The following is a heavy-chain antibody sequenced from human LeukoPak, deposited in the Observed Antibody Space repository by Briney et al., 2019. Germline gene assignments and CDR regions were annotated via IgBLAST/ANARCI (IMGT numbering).Heavy chain of an antibody. V-gene: IGHV3-33*08. J-gene: IGHJ4*02. CDR1: GFTFSSYA. Sequence: GGSLRLSCAASGFTFSSYAMHWVRQAPGKGLEWVAIIWYDGSNEKYADSLKGRFTISRDNSKNRLYLQMTSLRAEDTAVYYCTRDRGVYTYVTFDYWGLGTLVTVSS. CDR3: TRDRGVYTYVTFDY. CDR2: IWYDGSNE. D-gene: IGHD6-6*01.